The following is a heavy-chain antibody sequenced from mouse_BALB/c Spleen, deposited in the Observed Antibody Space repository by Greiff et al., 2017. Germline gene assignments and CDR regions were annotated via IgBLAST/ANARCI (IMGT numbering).Heavy chain of an antibody. CDR2: ISSGGGST. V-gene: IGHV5-12-1*01. CDR3: ARHLRFDY. CDR1: GFAFSSYD. Sequence: EVKLVESGAGLVKPGGSLKLSCAASGFAFSSYDMSWVRQTPEKRLEWVAYISSGGGSTYYPDTVKGRFTISRDNAKNTLYLQMSSLKSEDTAMYYCARHLRFDYWGQGTTLTVSS. J-gene: IGHJ2*01.